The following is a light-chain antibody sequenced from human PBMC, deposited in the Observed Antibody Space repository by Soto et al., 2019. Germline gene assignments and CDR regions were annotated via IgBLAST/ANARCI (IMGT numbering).Light chain of an antibody. Sequence: EIVLTQSPGTLSLSPGERATLSCRASQSVSSSYLALYQQKPGQAPRLLIYGASSRATGIPDRFSGSGSGTDFTLTTSRLWPENYALYYCHQGSPFGQWTKLEI. J-gene: IGKJ2*01. CDR1: QSVSSSY. V-gene: IGKV3-20*01. CDR3: HQGSP. CDR2: GAS.